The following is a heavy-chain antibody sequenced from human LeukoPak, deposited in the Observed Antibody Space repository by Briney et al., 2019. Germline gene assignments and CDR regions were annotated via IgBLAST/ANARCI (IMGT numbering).Heavy chain of an antibody. CDR2: IYYSGTV. J-gene: IGHJ4*02. V-gene: IGHV4-31*03. Sequence: PSETLSLTCSVSGGSMSSGGYYWSWIRQHPGKGLEWMGHIYYSGTVYYNSSLRSRVSISVDTSKNQFSLRLSSVTVADTAVYYCARLGMAASYFYDSSGDKFDYWGQGTLVTVSS. CDR3: ARLGMAASYFYDSSGDKFDY. D-gene: IGHD3-22*01. CDR1: GGSMSSGGYY.